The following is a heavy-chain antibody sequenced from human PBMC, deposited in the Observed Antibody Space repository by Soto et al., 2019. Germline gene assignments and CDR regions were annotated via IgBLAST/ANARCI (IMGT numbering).Heavy chain of an antibody. CDR1: GGSISSGDYY. J-gene: IGHJ4*02. D-gene: IGHD3-22*01. V-gene: IGHV4-30-4*01. Sequence: QVHLQESGPGLVKPSQTLSLTCTVSGGSISSGDYYWSWIRQPPGKGLEWIGYIDYSGSTYYNPSLKSRGTISVDTSKNQFSLKLSSVTAADTDVYYCASDPSPYYYDSSGYYAWGQGTLVTVSS. CDR2: IDYSGST. CDR3: ASDPSPYYYDSSGYYA.